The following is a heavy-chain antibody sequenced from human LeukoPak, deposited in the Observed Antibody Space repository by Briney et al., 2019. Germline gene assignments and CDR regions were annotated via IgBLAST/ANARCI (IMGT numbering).Heavy chain of an antibody. V-gene: IGHV1-46*01. CDR1: GYTFTGYY. D-gene: IGHD4-17*01. CDR3: ARMSTVTSL. CDR2: INPSGGST. Sequence: ASVKVSCKASGYTFTGYYMHWVRQAPGQGLVWMGIINPSGGSTSYAQKFQGRATMTTDTSTSTAYMELRSLRSDDTAVYYCARMSTVTSLWGRGTLVTVSS. J-gene: IGHJ4*02.